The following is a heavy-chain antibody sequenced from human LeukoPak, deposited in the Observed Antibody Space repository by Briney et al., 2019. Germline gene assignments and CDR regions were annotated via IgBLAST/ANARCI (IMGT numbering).Heavy chain of an antibody. CDR1: GGSFSGYY. CDR3: ARGQQLWGNYYSYYMAV. Sequence: PSETLSLTCAVYGGSFSGYYWSWIRQPPGKGLEWIGEINHSGSTNYNPSLKSRVTISVDTSKNQFSLKLSSVTAADTAVYYCARGQQLWGNYYSYYMAVWGKGTTATVSS. V-gene: IGHV4-34*01. CDR2: INHSGST. J-gene: IGHJ6*03. D-gene: IGHD5-24*01.